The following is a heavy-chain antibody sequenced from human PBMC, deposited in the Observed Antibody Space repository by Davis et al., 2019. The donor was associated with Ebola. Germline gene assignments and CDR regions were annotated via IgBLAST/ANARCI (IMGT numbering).Heavy chain of an antibody. D-gene: IGHD2-2*02. V-gene: IGHV1-8*03. CDR1: GGTFSTYA. Sequence: ASVKVSCKASGGTFSTYAITWVRQAPGQGLEWMGWMNLNSGKTVYAQRFQGRVTITRNITLTTAYMELSSLRSDDTAVYYCTRGYCSGIPCYSWFDPWGQGTLVTVSS. CDR2: MNLNSGKT. J-gene: IGHJ5*02. CDR3: TRGYCSGIPCYSWFDP.